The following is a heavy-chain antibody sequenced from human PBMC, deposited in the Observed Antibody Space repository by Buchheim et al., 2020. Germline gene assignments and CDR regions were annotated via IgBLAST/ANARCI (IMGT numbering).Heavy chain of an antibody. CDR1: GFRFSSYS. CDR3: AKKEDYGDNHWYFDI. D-gene: IGHD4-17*01. CDR2: IPSGPCTI. Sequence: EVQLVESGGGLTQPGESLRLSCAASGFRFSSYSMAWVRQGPGKGLEWVSFIPSGPCTIYYADSVRGRFTISRDNARSTLYLQKNRLRAEDTAVYYCAKKEDYGDNHWYFDIWGRGTL. J-gene: IGHJ2*01. V-gene: IGHV3-48*01.